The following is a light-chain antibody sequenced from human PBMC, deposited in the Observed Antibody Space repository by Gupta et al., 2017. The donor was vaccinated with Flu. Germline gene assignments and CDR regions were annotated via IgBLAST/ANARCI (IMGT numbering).Light chain of an antibody. CDR3: VLYMASGVWV. Sequence: QAMVTQELSMSVSPGGTITLTCSLSFALVSTENYPGWYQQTPGQTPRTLIYNTDTRSSGVPDRFSGSIVGGEAALTITGAQAGDDSDYYCVLYMASGVWVFGGGTKLTVL. V-gene: IGLV8-61*01. J-gene: IGLJ3*02. CDR1: FALVSTENY. CDR2: NTD.